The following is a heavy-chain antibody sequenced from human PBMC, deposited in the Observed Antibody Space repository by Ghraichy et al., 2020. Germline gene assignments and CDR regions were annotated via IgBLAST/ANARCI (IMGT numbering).Heavy chain of an antibody. CDR1: GFTVSSNY. J-gene: IGHJ4*02. CDR3: ARERGSSSWYSLDY. D-gene: IGHD6-13*01. V-gene: IGHV3-53*01. CDR2: IYSGGST. Sequence: GESLNISCAASGFTVSSNYMSWVRQAPGKGLEWVSLIYSGGSTYYADSVKGRFTISRDNSKNTLYLQMNSLRAEDTAVYYCARERGSSSWYSLDYWGQGTLVTVSS.